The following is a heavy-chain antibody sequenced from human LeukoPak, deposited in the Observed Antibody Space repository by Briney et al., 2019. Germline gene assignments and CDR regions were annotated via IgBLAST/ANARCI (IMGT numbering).Heavy chain of an antibody. Sequence: PGGSLRLSCAASGFTFTTYGMHWVRQAPGKGLECVVVIWYDGGNKYYADSVKGRFTISRDNSKNTLYLQMNSLRAEDTAVYYCARDKGYCSSTSCYAYLYYYYGMDVWGQGTTVTVSS. CDR1: GFTFTTYG. J-gene: IGHJ6*02. V-gene: IGHV3-33*01. CDR3: ARDKGYCSSTSCYAYLYYYYGMDV. CDR2: IWYDGGNK. D-gene: IGHD2-2*01.